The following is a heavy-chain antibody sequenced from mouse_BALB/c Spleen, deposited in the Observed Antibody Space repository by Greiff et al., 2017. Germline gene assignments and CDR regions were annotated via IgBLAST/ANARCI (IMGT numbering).Heavy chain of an antibody. CDR2: INPYNDGT. Sequence: VQLQQSGPELVKPGASVKMSCKASGYTFTSYVMHWVKQKPGQGLEWIGYINPYNDGTKYNEKFKGKATLTSDKSSSTAYMELSSLTSEDSAVYYCAYYRYDVDWYFDVWGAGTTVTVSS. V-gene: IGHV1-14*01. CDR1: GYTFTSYV. J-gene: IGHJ1*01. CDR3: AYYRYDVDWYFDV. D-gene: IGHD2-14*01.